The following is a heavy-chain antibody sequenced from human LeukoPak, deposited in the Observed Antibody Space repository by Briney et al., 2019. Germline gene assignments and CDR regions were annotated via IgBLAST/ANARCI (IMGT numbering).Heavy chain of an antibody. D-gene: IGHD5-18*01. Sequence: ASVKVSCKASGYTFTNYAMNWVRQAPGQGLEWMGGINTNTGNPTHAQGFTGRFVLSLDTPVSTAYLQISSLKAEDTAVYYCASLNSYGYWGEYYFDYWGQGTLVTVSS. CDR1: GYTFTNYA. CDR3: ASLNSYGYWGEYYFDY. V-gene: IGHV7-4-1*02. CDR2: INTNTGNP. J-gene: IGHJ4*02.